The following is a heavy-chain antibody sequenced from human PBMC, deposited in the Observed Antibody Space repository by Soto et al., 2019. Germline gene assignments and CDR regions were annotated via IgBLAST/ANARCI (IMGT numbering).Heavy chain of an antibody. Sequence: ASVKVSCKASGYTFTSYAMHWVRQAPGQRLEWMGWINAGNGNTKYSQKFQGRVTITRDTSASTAYMELSSLRSEDTAVYYCARGGGYVSYYYYGMDVWGQGTTVTVPS. CDR2: INAGNGNT. CDR3: ARGGGYVSYYYYGMDV. CDR1: GYTFTSYA. V-gene: IGHV1-3*01. J-gene: IGHJ6*02. D-gene: IGHD1-26*01.